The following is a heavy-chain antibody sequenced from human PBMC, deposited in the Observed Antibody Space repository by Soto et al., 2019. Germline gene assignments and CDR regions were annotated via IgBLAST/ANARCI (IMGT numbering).Heavy chain of an antibody. Sequence: QVQLVQSGAEVKKPGSSVKVSCKASGGTFSSYAISWVRQAPGQGLEWMGGIIPIFGNATYAQEFQGRVTITADESTSTPDMELGSLRSEDTAVYYCATPILDGRHLSYYGMDVWGQGTTVTVFS. CDR3: ATPILDGRHLSYYGMDV. CDR2: IIPIFGNA. V-gene: IGHV1-69*12. J-gene: IGHJ6*02. D-gene: IGHD3-3*01. CDR1: GGTFSSYA.